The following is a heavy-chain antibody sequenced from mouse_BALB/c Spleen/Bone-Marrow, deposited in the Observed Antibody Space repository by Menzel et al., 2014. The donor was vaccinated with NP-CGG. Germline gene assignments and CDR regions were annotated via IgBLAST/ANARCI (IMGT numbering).Heavy chain of an antibody. CDR1: GFTFKDSY. J-gene: IGHJ2*01. Sequence: EVKVVESGAELVKPGASVKLSCTASGFTFKDSYMHWVKQRPEQGLEWIGRIDPENGNAKYDQKFQGKATITADTSSNTSFQQRSILAAEDAAYYCYRRYRLGAYFDFWGQGTTLTVSS. CDR3: RRYRLGAYFDF. D-gene: IGHD2-14*01. V-gene: IGHV14-3*02. CDR2: IDPENGNA.